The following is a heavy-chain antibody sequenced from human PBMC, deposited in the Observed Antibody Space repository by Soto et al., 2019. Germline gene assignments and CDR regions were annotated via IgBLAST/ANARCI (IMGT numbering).Heavy chain of an antibody. CDR2: TSYDGTKT. Sequence: QVQLVESGGGVVQPGRSLRLSCEASGFTFSSHAMHWVRQAPGKGLEWVAVTSYDGTKTSYADSVKGRFTISRDNTKNTLFLQMTSLRADVTALYYCVGVKAIFLEWLILYYWGQGTLVTVST. D-gene: IGHD3-3*01. V-gene: IGHV3-30-3*01. J-gene: IGHJ4*02. CDR1: GFTFSSHA. CDR3: VGVKAIFLEWLILYY.